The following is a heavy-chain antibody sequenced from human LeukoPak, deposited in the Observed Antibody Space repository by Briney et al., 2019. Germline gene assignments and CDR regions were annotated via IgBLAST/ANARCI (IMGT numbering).Heavy chain of an antibody. J-gene: IGHJ4*02. CDR1: GFTVRSNY. CDR3: TRENRPFCPFAY. Sequence: GSLRLSCAGSGFTVRSNYMNWVRQAPGKGLEWIGEIAHDGTRNYNASLRSRVAMSLDRANNQFSLSLTSVTAADTAVYYCTRENRPFCPFAYWGQGVLVTVSS. D-gene: IGHD2/OR15-2a*01. CDR2: IAHDGTR. V-gene: IGHV4-4*02.